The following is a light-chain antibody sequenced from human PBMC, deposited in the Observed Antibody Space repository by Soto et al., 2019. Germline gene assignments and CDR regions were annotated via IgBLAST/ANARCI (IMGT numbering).Light chain of an antibody. CDR2: RAS. J-gene: IGKJ5*01. V-gene: IGKV3-15*01. CDR3: QQHNNWPIT. CDR1: QSVNTL. Sequence: VLTQSPATLSVSPGETATLSCKTSQSVNTLLAWCQQKPGQAPRLLIYRASTRTTGIPARFSGSGSGTEFTLTINSLQSEDVAVYYCQQHNNWPITFGQGTRLEI.